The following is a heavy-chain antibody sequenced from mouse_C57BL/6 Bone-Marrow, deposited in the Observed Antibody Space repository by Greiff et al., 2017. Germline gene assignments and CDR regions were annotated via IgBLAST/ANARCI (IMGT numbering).Heavy chain of an antibody. CDR2: INPGCGGT. D-gene: IGHD1-1*01. J-gene: IGHJ3*01. Sequence: QVQLQQSGAELVRPGTSVKVSCKASGYAFTNYLIEWVKQRPGQGLEWIGVINPGCGGTNYNETFKGKSTLTADKSSSTAYMQLSSLTSEDSAVYFCARDHYYGSRSWFAYWGQGTLVTVSA. V-gene: IGHV1-54*01. CDR3: ARDHYYGSRSWFAY. CDR1: GYAFTNYL.